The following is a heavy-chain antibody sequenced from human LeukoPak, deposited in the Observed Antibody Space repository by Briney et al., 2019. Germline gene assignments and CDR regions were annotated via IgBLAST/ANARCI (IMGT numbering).Heavy chain of an antibody. J-gene: IGHJ4*02. CDR3: ARAHVWGSYRLYYFDY. CDR2: INHSGST. D-gene: IGHD3-16*02. CDR1: GVSFSGYY. V-gene: IGHV4-34*01. Sequence: SETVSLTCAVYGVSFSGYYWSWIRQPPGKGLEWIGEINHSGSTNYNPSLESRVTISGDSSKNLFSLKLSSVTAADTAVYYCARAHVWGSYRLYYFDYWGQGTLVAVSS.